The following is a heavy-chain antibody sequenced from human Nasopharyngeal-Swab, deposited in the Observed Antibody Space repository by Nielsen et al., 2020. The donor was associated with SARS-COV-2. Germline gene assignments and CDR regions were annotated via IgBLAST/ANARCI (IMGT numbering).Heavy chain of an antibody. CDR3: ATADYYYYGMDV. Sequence: GGSLRLSCAASGFTFDDYAMHWVRQAPGKGLEWVSGISWNSGSIGYADSVKGRFTISRANAKNSLYLQMNSLRAEDTAFYYCATADYYYYGMDVWGQGTTVTVSS. J-gene: IGHJ6*02. V-gene: IGHV3-9*01. CDR1: GFTFDDYA. CDR2: ISWNSGSI.